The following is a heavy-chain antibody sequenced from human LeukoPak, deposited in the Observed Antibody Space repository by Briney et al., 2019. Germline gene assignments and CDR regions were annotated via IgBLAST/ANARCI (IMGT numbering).Heavy chain of an antibody. CDR2: IYHSGST. Sequence: SETLSLTCTVSGYSISSGYYWGWIRQPPGKGLEWIGSIYHSGSTYYNPSLKSRVTISVDTSKNQFSLKLSSVTAADTAVYYCARENTAVAGIFDYWGQGTLVTVSS. CDR1: GYSISSGYY. V-gene: IGHV4-38-2*02. CDR3: ARENTAVAGIFDY. J-gene: IGHJ4*02. D-gene: IGHD6-19*01.